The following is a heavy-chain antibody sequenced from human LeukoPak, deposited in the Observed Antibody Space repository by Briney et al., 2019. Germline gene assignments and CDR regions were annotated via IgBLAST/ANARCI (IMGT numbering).Heavy chain of an antibody. CDR3: ARDPYSGSYWNYYYYYMDV. V-gene: IGHV3-48*03. D-gene: IGHD1-26*01. Sequence: GGSLRLSCAASGFTFSSFEMNWVRQAPGKGLEWLSHISTSGSTKYYANSVKGQFTISRDNAENSVYLQMSSLTAEDTAVYYCARDPYSGSYWNYYYYYMDVWGKGTTVTISS. CDR2: ISTSGSTK. CDR1: GFTFSSFE. J-gene: IGHJ6*03.